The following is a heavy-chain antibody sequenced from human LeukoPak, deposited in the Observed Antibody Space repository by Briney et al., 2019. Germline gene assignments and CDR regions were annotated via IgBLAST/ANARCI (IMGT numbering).Heavy chain of an antibody. J-gene: IGHJ4*02. CDR1: GGSISSTTYY. CDR3: ARHDRSGYYFDY. D-gene: IGHD3-10*01. Sequence: SETLSLTCTVSGGSISSTTYYWGWIRQPPGGGLEWIGNIFYSGSTYYNPSLKTRVTISVDMSKNQFSLRLSSVTAADTAVYFCARHDRSGYYFDYWGQGTLVTVSS. CDR2: IFYSGST. V-gene: IGHV4-39*01.